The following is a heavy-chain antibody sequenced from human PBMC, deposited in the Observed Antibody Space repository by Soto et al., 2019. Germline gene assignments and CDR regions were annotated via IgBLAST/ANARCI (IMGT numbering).Heavy chain of an antibody. CDR3: ARDSAVGSSKRGFEY. J-gene: IGHJ4*02. CDR1: GGSISGYY. Sequence: VQLQESGPRLVRPSETLSLSCTVSGGSISGYYWNWIRPPPGRGLEWIGCISNTGNTNYNPSLKSRVSISVDTSKNQVSLNLRAVTAEDTALYYCARDSAVGSSKRGFEYWGQGTLVTVSS. D-gene: IGHD2-2*01. CDR2: ISNTGNT. V-gene: IGHV4-59*01.